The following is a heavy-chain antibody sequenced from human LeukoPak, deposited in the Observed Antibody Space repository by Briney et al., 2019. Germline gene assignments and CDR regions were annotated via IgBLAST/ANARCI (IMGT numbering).Heavy chain of an antibody. V-gene: IGHV3-48*03. D-gene: IGHD3-3*01. CDR2: ISSSGSTI. Sequence: GGSLRLSCAASGFTFSSYEMNWVRQAPGKGLEWVSYISSSGSTIYYADSVKGRFTISRDNAKNSLYLQMNSLRAEDTAVYYCVRNLDFWGDSEDYWGQGTLVTVSS. J-gene: IGHJ4*02. CDR1: GFTFSSYE. CDR3: VRNLDFWGDSEDY.